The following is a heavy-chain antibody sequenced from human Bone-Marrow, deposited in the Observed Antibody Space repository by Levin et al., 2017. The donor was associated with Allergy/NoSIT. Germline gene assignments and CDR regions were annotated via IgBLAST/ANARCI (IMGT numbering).Heavy chain of an antibody. CDR1: GGSFNDSY. V-gene: IGHV4-34*01. D-gene: IGHD2-15*01. Sequence: SQTLSLTCAVYGGSFNDSYWSWVRQPPGKGLEWIGEINHRGNANYNPSLRSRVGISVDASKNQVSLRLSSVTAADTAVYYCARGLRPPATHCSGGSCYGFDYWGQGTLVPVSS. CDR2: INHRGNA. J-gene: IGHJ4*02. CDR3: ARGLRPPATHCSGGSCYGFDY.